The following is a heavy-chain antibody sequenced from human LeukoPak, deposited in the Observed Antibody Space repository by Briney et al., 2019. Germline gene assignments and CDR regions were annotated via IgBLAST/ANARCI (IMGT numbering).Heavy chain of an antibody. CDR3: ARREATTEYFDF. D-gene: IGHD1-7*01. J-gene: IGHJ4*02. Sequence: GESLKISCKGSGYSFTNYWIAWVRQMPGKGLEWMGVIYPGDSDTRYNPSFQGQVTISADRSFGTAYLQWGSLKASDSAMYYCARREATTEYFDFWGRGTLVTVSS. V-gene: IGHV5-51*01. CDR2: IYPGDSDT. CDR1: GYSFTNYW.